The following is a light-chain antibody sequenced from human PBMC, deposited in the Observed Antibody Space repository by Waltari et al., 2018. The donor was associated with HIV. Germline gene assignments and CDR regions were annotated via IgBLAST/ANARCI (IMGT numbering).Light chain of an antibody. CDR2: ETS. J-gene: IGKJ4*01. Sequence: VLTQSPVSLPVALGQPAYISCRSRHYLMSSYGNTYLNWFHQRPGQPPRRLIFETSKRGPGVPDRFSASGSGSEFTLKISRLEAEDVGLYYCMQGTQWPLTFGGGTRVEI. CDR3: MQGTQWPLT. V-gene: IGKV2-30*01. CDR1: HYLMSSYGNTY.